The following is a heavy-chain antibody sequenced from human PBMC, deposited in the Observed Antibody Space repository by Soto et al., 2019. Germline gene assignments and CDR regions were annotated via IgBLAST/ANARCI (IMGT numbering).Heavy chain of an antibody. V-gene: IGHV4-59*01. D-gene: IGHD3-10*02. CDR3: ARTLFGWGLWFDP. J-gene: IGHJ5*02. CDR2: IYYSGST. Sequence: QVQLQESGPGLVKPSETLSLTCTVSGGSISSYYWSWIRQPPGKGLEWIGYIYYSGSTNYNPSLKSRVTIPVDTSKTQFSLKLSSVTAADTAVYYCARTLFGWGLWFDPWGQGTLVTVSS. CDR1: GGSISSYY.